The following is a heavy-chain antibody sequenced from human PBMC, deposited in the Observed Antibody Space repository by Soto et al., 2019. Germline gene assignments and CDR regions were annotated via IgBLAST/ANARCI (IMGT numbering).Heavy chain of an antibody. CDR2: ISAYNGNT. D-gene: IGHD3-16*02. CDR1: GYTFTSYG. CDR3: ASLGYDYVWGSYRPHAFDI. V-gene: IGHV1-18*01. J-gene: IGHJ3*02. Sequence: GASVKVSCKASGYTFTSYGISWVRQAPGQGLEWMGWISAYNGNTNYAQKLQGRVTMTTDTSTSTAYMELRSLRSDNTAVYYCASLGYDYVWGSYRPHAFDIWGQGTMVTVSS.